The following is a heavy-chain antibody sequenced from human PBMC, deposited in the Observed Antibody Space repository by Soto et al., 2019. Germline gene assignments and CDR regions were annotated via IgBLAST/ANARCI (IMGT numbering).Heavy chain of an antibody. CDR3: ARHNPDYYYDSSGYYYVSPNDYYYYGMDV. CDR2: IDPSDSYT. D-gene: IGHD3-22*01. J-gene: IGHJ6*02. CDR1: GYSFTSYW. Sequence: GESLKISCQGSGYSFTSYWISWVRQMPGKGLEWMGRIDPSDSYTNYSPSFQGHVTISADKSISTAYLQWSSLKASDTAMYYCARHNPDYYYDSSGYYYVSPNDYYYYGMDVWGQGTTGTSP. V-gene: IGHV5-10-1*01.